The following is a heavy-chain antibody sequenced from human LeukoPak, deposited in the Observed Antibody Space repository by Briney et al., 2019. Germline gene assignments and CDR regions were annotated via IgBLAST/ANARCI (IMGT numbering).Heavy chain of an antibody. J-gene: IGHJ4*02. CDR1: GYSFTSYW. D-gene: IGHD2-2*01. CDR3: AGGYCSSTSCYVNAFDY. CDR2: IDPSDSYT. Sequence: GESLKISCKGSGYSFTSYWISRVRQMPGKGLEWMGRIDPSDSYTNYSLSFQGHVTISADKSISTAYLQWSSLKASDTAMYYCAGGYCSSTSCYVNAFDYWGQGTLVTVSS. V-gene: IGHV5-10-1*01.